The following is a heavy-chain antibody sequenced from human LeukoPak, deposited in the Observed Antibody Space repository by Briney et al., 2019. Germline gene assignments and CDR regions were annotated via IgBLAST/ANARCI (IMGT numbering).Heavy chain of an antibody. CDR3: ASMVRGGRYFDY. V-gene: IGHV3-53*01. CDR1: GFTVSSNY. J-gene: IGHJ4*02. Sequence: GGSLRLSCAASGFTVSSNYMSWVRQAPGKGLEWVSVIYSGGSTYYADSVKGRFTISRDNAKNSLYLQMNSLRAEDTAVYYCASMVRGGRYFDYWGQGTLVTVSS. CDR2: IYSGGST. D-gene: IGHD3-10*01.